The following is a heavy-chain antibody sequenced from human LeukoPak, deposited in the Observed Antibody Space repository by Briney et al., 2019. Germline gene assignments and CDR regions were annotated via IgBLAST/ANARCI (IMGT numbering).Heavy chain of an antibody. CDR2: IYYSGST. D-gene: IGHD5-18*01. Sequence: SETLSLSCTVSGGSISSSSYYWGWIRQPPGKGLEWIGSIYYSGSTYYNPSLKSRVTISVDTSKNQFSLKLSSVTAADTAVYYCARHADGYSLPPPFWGQGTLVTVSS. V-gene: IGHV4-39*01. CDR1: GGSISSSSYY. J-gene: IGHJ4*02. CDR3: ARHADGYSLPPPF.